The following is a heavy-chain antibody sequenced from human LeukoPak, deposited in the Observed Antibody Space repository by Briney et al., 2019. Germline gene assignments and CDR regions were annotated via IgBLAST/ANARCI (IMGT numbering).Heavy chain of an antibody. D-gene: IGHD3-10*01. CDR2: IYYSGST. Sequence: SETLSLTCTVSGGSISSSSYYWGWIRQTPGKGLEWIGSIYYSGSTFYSPSLKSRVTISVDTSKNQFSLKLSSVTAADTAVYYCGLMVRGVIMHFDYWGQGTLVTVSS. CDR3: GLMVRGVIMHFDY. CDR1: GGSISSSSYY. J-gene: IGHJ4*02. V-gene: IGHV4-39*01.